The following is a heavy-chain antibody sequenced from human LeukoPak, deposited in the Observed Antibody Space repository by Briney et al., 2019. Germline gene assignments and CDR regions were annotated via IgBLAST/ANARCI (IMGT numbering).Heavy chain of an antibody. CDR1: GYNFISYY. CDR2: INPSGGST. V-gene: IGHV1-46*01. Sequence: ASVKVSCKASGYNFISYYMHWVRQAPGQGLEWMGIINPSGGSTSYAQKFQGRVTMTRDTSTSTVYMELSSLRSEDTAVYYCARGAMVRGVSAYYYYGMDVWGQGTTVTVSS. J-gene: IGHJ6*02. CDR3: ARGAMVRGVSAYYYYGMDV. D-gene: IGHD3-10*01.